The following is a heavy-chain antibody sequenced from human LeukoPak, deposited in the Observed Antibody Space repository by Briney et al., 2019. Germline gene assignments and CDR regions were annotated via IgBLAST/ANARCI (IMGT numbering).Heavy chain of an antibody. V-gene: IGHV3-23*01. CDR3: AKEYYYDSSAYTAFDY. CDR2: ISGSGGST. D-gene: IGHD3-22*01. J-gene: IGHJ4*02. CDR1: GFTFSSYA. Sequence: GGSLRLSCAASGFTFSSYAMSWVRQAPGKGLEWVSAISGSGGSTYYADSVKGRFTISRDNSKNTLYLQMNSLRAEDTAVYYCAKEYYYDSSAYTAFDYWGQGTLGTVSS.